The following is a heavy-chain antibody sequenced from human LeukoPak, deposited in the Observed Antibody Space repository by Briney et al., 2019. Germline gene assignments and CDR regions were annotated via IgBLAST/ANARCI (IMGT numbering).Heavy chain of an antibody. CDR3: ARDEGIVGASIIS. J-gene: IGHJ4*02. CDR2: ISGSGGTT. CDR1: GFTFSNYA. V-gene: IGHV3-23*01. Sequence: GGSLRLSCAASGFTFSNYAMSWVRQAPGKGLEWVSAISGSGGTTFYADSVKGRFTISRDNSKNTLYLQMNSLRAEDTAVYYCARDEGIVGASIISWGQGTLVTVSS. D-gene: IGHD1-26*01.